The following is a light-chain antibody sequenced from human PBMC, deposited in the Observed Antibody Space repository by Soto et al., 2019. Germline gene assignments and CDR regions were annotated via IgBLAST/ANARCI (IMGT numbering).Light chain of an antibody. V-gene: IGLV2-14*01. CDR2: DVS. Sequence: QSALTQPASVSASPGQSIAISCTGTSSDVGGYNYVSWYQQHPGKAPKLMIYDVSNRPSGVSNRFSGSKSGNTASLTISGLQAEDEADYYCSSYTSSTTYVFGTATKVTVL. J-gene: IGLJ1*01. CDR3: SSYTSSTTYV. CDR1: SSDVGGYNY.